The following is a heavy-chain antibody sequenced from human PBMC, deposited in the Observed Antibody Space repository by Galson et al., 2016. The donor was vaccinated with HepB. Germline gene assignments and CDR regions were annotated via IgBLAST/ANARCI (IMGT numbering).Heavy chain of an antibody. CDR3: ARVRRAIGRLNSYYYYMDV. J-gene: IGHJ6*03. D-gene: IGHD1-26*01. V-gene: IGHV1-69*13. CDR2: IIPLFGTP. Sequence: SVKVSCEASGDPHTSFGFAWVRQAPGQGLEWMGGIIPLFGTPNCAENVQDRISITADESRTTSYLEVTSLTSEDTAVYYCARVRRAIGRLNSYYYYMDVWGNGTTVTVSS. CDR1: GDPHTSFG.